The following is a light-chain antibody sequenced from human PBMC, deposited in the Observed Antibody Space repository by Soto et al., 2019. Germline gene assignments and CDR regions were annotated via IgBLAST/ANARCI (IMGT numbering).Light chain of an antibody. CDR1: QSISGS. Sequence: DIQMTQSPSTLSASVGDRVTITCRASQSISGSLAWYHQKPGKAPKLLIYEASNLKSGVPSRFSGSGSGTEYTLTISSLQPDDSASYYCQQYNGYWTCGQGPRVEIK. J-gene: IGKJ1*01. CDR3: QQYNGYWT. V-gene: IGKV1-5*03. CDR2: EAS.